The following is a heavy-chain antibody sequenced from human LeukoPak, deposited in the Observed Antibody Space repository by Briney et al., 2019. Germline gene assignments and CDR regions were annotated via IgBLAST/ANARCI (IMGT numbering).Heavy chain of an antibody. D-gene: IGHD2-8*01. V-gene: IGHV4-59*01. CDR3: ARRGGVGYYYYYMDV. J-gene: IGHJ6*03. CDR1: GGSITSYY. Sequence: PSETLSLTCTVSGGSITSYYWSWLRQPPGKGLEWIAYIYYSGSTNYNPSLTSRVTISVDTSKNQFFLKLSSVTAADTAVYYLARRGGVGYYYYYMDVWGKGTTVTISS. CDR2: IYYSGST.